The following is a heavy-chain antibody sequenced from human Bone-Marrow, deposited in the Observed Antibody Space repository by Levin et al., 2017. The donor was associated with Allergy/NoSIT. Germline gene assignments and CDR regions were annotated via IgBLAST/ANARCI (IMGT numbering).Heavy chain of an antibody. V-gene: IGHV3-30*04. CDR3: ARVDAFRDCSDDCFPNGFDI. Sequence: PGGSLRLSCAASGFRFSGYALHWVRQAPGKGLEWVAVISFDGKNRYYAESVKGRFTISRDNSKKMVLLQMNSLQTEDTSKYFCARVDAFRDCSDDCFPNGFDIWGQGTVVAVSS. CDR2: ISFDGKNR. CDR1: GFRFSGYA. J-gene: IGHJ3*02. D-gene: IGHD2-21*02.